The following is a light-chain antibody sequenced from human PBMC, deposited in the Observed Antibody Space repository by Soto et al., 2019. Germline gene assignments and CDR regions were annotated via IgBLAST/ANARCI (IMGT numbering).Light chain of an antibody. V-gene: IGKV2-30*01. J-gene: IGKJ1*01. CDR1: QSLVFSDGNAS. CDR3: MQATHWPPT. CDR2: RAS. Sequence: EVVMTQSPLSLPVTLGQPASISCKSSQSLVFSDGNASLNWFQQRPGQSPRRLIYRASTRASGVPDRFSGSWAGTDFTLQINGVEAEDVGVYYCMQATHWPPTFGRGTRVEIK.